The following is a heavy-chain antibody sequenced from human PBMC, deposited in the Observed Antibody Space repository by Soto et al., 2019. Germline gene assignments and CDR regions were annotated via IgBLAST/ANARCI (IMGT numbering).Heavy chain of an antibody. J-gene: IGHJ4*02. Sequence: EVQLVESGGGLVQPGRSLRLSCAASGLTFDDYAMHWVRQAPGKGLEWVSGISWNSGNIGFADSVKGRFTISRDNAKNSLYLQMNSLRPEDTALYYCAKDLGGAFDYWGQGTLVTVSS. V-gene: IGHV3-9*01. CDR2: ISWNSGNI. CDR3: AKDLGGAFDY. CDR1: GLTFDDYA.